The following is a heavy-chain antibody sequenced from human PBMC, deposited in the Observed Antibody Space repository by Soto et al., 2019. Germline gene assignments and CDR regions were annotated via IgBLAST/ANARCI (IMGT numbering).Heavy chain of an antibody. D-gene: IGHD2-2*01. Sequence: ASVKVSCKASGYTFTSYGISWVRQAPGQGLEWMGWISAYNGNTNYAQKLQGRVTMTTDTSTSTAYMELRSLRSDDTAVYYCAGKGYCSSSSCYGFPRRERWFDPWGQGTLVTVSS. CDR2: ISAYNGNT. CDR3: AGKGYCSSSSCYGFPRRERWFDP. CDR1: GYTFTSYG. J-gene: IGHJ5*02. V-gene: IGHV1-18*01.